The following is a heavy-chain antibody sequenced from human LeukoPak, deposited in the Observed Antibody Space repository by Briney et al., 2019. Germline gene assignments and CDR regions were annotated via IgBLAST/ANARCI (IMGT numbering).Heavy chain of an antibody. J-gene: IGHJ5*02. D-gene: IGHD3-3*01. CDR1: GGSFSGYY. CDR3: ARGVRITIFGVVIRSASGNWFDP. Sequence: PSETLSLTCAVYGGSFSGYYWNWIRQPPGKGLEWIGEINHSGSTNYNPPLKSRVTISVDTSKNQFSLKLSSVTAADTAVYCCARGVRITIFGVVIRSASGNWFDPWGQGTLVTVSS. V-gene: IGHV4-34*01. CDR2: INHSGST.